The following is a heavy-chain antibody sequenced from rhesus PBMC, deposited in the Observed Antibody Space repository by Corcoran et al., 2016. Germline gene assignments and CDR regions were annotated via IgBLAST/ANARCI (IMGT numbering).Heavy chain of an antibody. D-gene: IGHD3-9*01. Sequence: QVQLQESGPGLVKPSETLSLTCAVSGGSISDSYYWNWIRQPPGKGLGWIGNIDGRSVSTSYNPSLKRRVTISKDTSKNQFSLKLSSVTAADTAVYYCARMITGRYFDYWGQGVLVTVSS. CDR3: ARMITGRYFDY. CDR2: IDGRSVST. V-gene: IGHV4S7*01. J-gene: IGHJ4*01. CDR1: GGSISDSYY.